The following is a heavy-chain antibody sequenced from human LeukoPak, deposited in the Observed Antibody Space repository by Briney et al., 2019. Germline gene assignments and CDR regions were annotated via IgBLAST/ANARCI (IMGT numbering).Heavy chain of an antibody. CDR3: ARDGYSSGLYEYYFDY. Sequence: GGSLRLSCAASGFTFSSYALSWVRQAPGKGLEWVSAITTGGAGTYFADSVEGRFTISRDNSKNTLSLQMYSLRAEDTAVYYCARDGYSSGLYEYYFDYWGPGTLVTVSS. CDR1: GFTFSSYA. V-gene: IGHV3-23*01. J-gene: IGHJ4*02. D-gene: IGHD3-22*01. CDR2: ITTGGAGT.